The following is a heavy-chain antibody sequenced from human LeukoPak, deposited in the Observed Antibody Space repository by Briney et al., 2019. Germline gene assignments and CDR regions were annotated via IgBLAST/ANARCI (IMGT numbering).Heavy chain of an antibody. CDR2: IDWDDDK. V-gene: IGHV2-70*11. CDR3: ARIRFGRYGDYTFPDY. Sequence: SGPTLVNPTQTLTLTCTFSGFSLSTSGMCVSWIRQPPVKALEWLARIDWDDDKYYSTSLKTRLTISKDTSKNQVVLTMTNMDPVDTATYYCARIRFGRYGDYTFPDYWGQGTLVTVSS. D-gene: IGHD4-17*01. J-gene: IGHJ4*02. CDR1: GFSLSTSGMC.